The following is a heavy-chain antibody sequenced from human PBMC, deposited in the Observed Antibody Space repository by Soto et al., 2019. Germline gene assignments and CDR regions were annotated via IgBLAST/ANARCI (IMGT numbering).Heavy chain of an antibody. CDR2: ISAYNGNT. CDR1: GYTFTSYG. J-gene: IGHJ5*02. D-gene: IGHD3-10*01. CDR3: GLYGSGPFGWFDP. V-gene: IGHV1-18*01. Sequence: ASVKVSCKASGYTFTSYGISWVRQAPGQGLEWMGWISAYNGNTNYAQKLQGRVTMTTDTSTSTAYMEVRSLRSEDTAVYYCGLYGSGPFGWFDPWGQGTLVTVSS.